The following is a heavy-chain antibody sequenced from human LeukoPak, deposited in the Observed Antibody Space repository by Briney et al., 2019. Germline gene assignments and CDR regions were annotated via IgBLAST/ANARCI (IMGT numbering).Heavy chain of an antibody. J-gene: IGHJ3*02. Sequence: SETLSLTCTVSGGSVSTYYWSWIRQPPGKGLEWIGYFYYSGSTNYNPSLKSRVTMSVDTSKNQFSLKLSSVTAADTAVYYCARAGWEQHQRYAFDIWGQGTMVTVSS. V-gene: IGHV4-59*02. CDR3: ARAGWEQHQRYAFDI. CDR2: FYYSGST. D-gene: IGHD1-26*01. CDR1: GGSVSTYY.